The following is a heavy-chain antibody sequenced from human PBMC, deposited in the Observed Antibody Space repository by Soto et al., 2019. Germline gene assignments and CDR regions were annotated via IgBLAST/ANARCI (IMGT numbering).Heavy chain of an antibody. D-gene: IGHD2-2*01. CDR1: GYSFTSYW. CDR3: ARHQLPTRLVYYYYGMDV. CDR2: IYPGDSDT. J-gene: IGHJ6*02. V-gene: IGHV5-51*01. Sequence: PGESLKISCKGSGYSFTSYWIGWVRQMPGKGLEWMGIIYPGDSDTRYSPSFQGQVTISADKSISTAYLQWSSLKASDTAMYYCARHQLPTRLVYYYYGMDVWGQGTTVTVSS.